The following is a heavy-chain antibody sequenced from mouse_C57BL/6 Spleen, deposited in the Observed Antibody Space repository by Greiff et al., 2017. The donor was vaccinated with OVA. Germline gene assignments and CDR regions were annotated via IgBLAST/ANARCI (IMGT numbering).Heavy chain of an antibody. V-gene: IGHV1-50*01. CDR3: ERENSNYCPRYFDV. CDR1: GYTFTSYW. CDR2: IDPSDSYT. J-gene: IGHJ1*03. D-gene: IGHD2-5*01. Sequence: QVQLKQPGAELVKPGASVKLSCKASGYTFTSYWMQWVKQRPGQGLEWIGEIDPSDSYTNYNQKFKGKATLTVDTSSSTAYMQLSSLTSEDSAVYYCERENSNYCPRYFDVWGTGTTVTVSS.